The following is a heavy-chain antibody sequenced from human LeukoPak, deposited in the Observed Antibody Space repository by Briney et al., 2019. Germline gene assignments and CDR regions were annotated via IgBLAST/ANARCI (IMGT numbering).Heavy chain of an antibody. CDR1: GFTFSSYW. J-gene: IGHJ4*02. CDR2: ISSDGSST. V-gene: IGHV3-74*01. D-gene: IGHD3-16*01. Sequence: GGSLRLSCAASGFTFSSYWMHWVGQAPGKRLVWVSRISSDGSSTNYADSVMGRFTVSRDNAENTLFLQMNSLRAEDTAVYYCATLGGYFDYWGQGTLVTVSP. CDR3: ATLGGYFDY.